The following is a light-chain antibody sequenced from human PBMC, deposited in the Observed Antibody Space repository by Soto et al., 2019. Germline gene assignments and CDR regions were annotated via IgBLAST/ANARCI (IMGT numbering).Light chain of an antibody. CDR3: QQRNSYPIT. CDR1: QSSSSW. CDR2: DAS. V-gene: IGKV1-5*01. J-gene: IGKJ5*01. Sequence: DIQMTQSPSTLSASVGDRVTITCRASQSSSSWLAWYQQKPGKAPKLLIYDASSLESGVPSRFSGSGSGTEFTLTISSLQPDDCATYYCQQRNSYPITFGQGTRLEIK.